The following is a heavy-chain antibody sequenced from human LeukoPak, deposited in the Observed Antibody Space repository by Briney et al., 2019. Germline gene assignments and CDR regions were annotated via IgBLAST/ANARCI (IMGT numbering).Heavy chain of an antibody. CDR2: IRSDGSKQ. J-gene: IGHJ4*02. CDR1: GFRFNSNA. Sequence: GGSLRLSCTASGFRFNSNAMHWVRQAPGKGLEWVAFIRSDGSKQYYADSVKGRFAISRDGSTNTLYLHMDSLRPEDTAVHYCAKDRPYRWGQGTLVIVSS. V-gene: IGHV3-30*02. CDR3: AKDRPYR. D-gene: IGHD3-16*02.